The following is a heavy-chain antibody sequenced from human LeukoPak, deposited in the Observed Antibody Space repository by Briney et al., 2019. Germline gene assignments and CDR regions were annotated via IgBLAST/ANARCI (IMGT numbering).Heavy chain of an antibody. D-gene: IGHD6-19*01. CDR1: GGSMSSYY. Sequence: PSETLSLTCTVSGGSMSSYYWSWIRQPPGKGLEWIGYIYYSGSTNYNPSLKSRVTISVDTSKNQFSLKLYSVTAADTAVYYCARDPSTSGWPYYFDYWGQGTLVTVSS. CDR3: ARDPSTSGWPYYFDY. CDR2: IYYSGST. J-gene: IGHJ4*02. V-gene: IGHV4-59*01.